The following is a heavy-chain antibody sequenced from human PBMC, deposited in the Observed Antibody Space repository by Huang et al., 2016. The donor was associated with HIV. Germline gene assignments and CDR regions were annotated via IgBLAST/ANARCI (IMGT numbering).Heavy chain of an antibody. CDR2: SGPHSGKT. V-gene: IGHV1-18*04. CDR1: GYTFDSYG. Sequence: HVQLVQSGADVKKPGASVKVSCTASGYTFDSYGINWVRQAPGQGLEWMGWSGPHSGKTNHAQKLQGRVTMTTDTTTSTAYMELRILTSDDTAVYYCARDATGYGTGWSTEFDYWGQGTLVTVSS. CDR3: ARDATGYGTGWSTEFDY. J-gene: IGHJ4*02. D-gene: IGHD6-19*01.